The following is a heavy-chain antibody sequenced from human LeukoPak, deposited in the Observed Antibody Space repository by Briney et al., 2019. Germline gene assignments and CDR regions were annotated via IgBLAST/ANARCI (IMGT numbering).Heavy chain of an antibody. CDR3: ASGHQDCTNGICYAKNYYYMDV. CDR1: GFTFRSYA. Sequence: GRCLRLSCAASGFTFRSYAMHWVRQAPGKGLEWVAVISYDGNNEYHADSVKGRFIISRDNSKNTLYLQMNSLRPEDTAVYYCASGHQDCTNGICYAKNYYYMDVWGKGTTVTVSS. V-gene: IGHV3-30-3*01. J-gene: IGHJ6*03. D-gene: IGHD2-8*01. CDR2: ISYDGNNE.